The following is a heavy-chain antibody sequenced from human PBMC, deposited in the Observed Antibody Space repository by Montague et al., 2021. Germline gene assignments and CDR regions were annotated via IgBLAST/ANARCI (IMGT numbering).Heavy chain of an antibody. CDR3: ARRLEVRAAFDS. D-gene: IGHD1-1*01. CDR1: GGSISEFY. CDR2: IYDSGTT. Sequence: SETLSLTCTVTGGSISEFYWSWIRQSPEKGLEWIGYIYDSGTTNYNPSLKSRVTISADTSMNQFSLNLRSVTAADTAVYFCARRLEVRAAFDSWGQGTLVTVSS. J-gene: IGHJ4*02. V-gene: IGHV4-59*08.